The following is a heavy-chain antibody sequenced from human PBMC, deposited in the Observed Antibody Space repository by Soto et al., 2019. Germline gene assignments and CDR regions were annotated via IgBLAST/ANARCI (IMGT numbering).Heavy chain of an antibody. J-gene: IGHJ6*02. D-gene: IGHD3-10*01. Sequence: QLVPSGGEVKDAAAVVLASCKASGYTVNNCGMTRARQAPGQGREWMGWSSVYNGNKNAAKKVKGRFSMTADTSTSTAYMELRSLQADDTAVYFCARVAITLIRGSKVDFYSMDVWGQGTTVTVSS. CDR1: GYTVNNCG. CDR2: SSVYNGNK. V-gene: IGHV1-18*01. CDR3: ARVAITLIRGSKVDFYSMDV.